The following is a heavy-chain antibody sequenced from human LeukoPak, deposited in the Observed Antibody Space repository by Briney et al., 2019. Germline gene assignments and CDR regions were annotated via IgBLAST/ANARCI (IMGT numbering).Heavy chain of an antibody. Sequence: PSETLSLTCTVSGGSISSYYWSWLRQPPGKGLEWIGFIYYSGSTHYKSSLKSRVTISVDTSKNQFSLRLTSVTAADTAVYYCARHSGSSPHYFDYWGQGTLVTVSS. CDR2: IYYSGST. V-gene: IGHV4-59*08. CDR3: ARHSGSSPHYFDY. CDR1: GGSISSYY. J-gene: IGHJ4*02. D-gene: IGHD1-26*01.